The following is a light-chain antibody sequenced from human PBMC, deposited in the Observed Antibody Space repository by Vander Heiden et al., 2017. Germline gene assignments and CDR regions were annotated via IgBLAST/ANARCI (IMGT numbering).Light chain of an antibody. V-gene: IGKV3-11*01. CDR3: QQGSYWSIT. CDR1: LSVSCF. CDR2: DAS. Sequence: EIVLTQSPATLPLSPGERATLSCRASLSVSCFVSWYQQQPDQPPRLLIYDASSGTTSIPTRFGSGGSRTVFTLTISSLEPEVFAFYCYQQGSYWSITFGQGTRLEIK. J-gene: IGKJ5*01.